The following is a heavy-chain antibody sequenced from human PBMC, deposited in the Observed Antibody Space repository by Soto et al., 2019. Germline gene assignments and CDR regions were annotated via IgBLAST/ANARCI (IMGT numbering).Heavy chain of an antibody. CDR2: INPNNGGT. J-gene: IGHJ4*02. V-gene: IGHV1-2*02. D-gene: IGHD1-26*01. Sequence: ASVKVSCKASGYTFTKYYIHWVRLAPGQGLEYMGWINPNNGGTRHAQKFQGRVTMIRDTAISTVYMELSSLTSDDRAVYYCARKDRSTSLDYWGQGTLVTVLL. CDR3: ARKDRSTSLDY. CDR1: GYTFTKYY.